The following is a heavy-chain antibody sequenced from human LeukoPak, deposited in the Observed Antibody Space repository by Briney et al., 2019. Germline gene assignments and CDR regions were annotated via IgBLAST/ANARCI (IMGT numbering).Heavy chain of an antibody. CDR3: ARAHYYDHADLFDY. J-gene: IGHJ4*02. D-gene: IGHD3-22*01. CDR2: VSSDGSRT. CDR1: GPTFSTYW. V-gene: IGHV3-74*01. Sequence: GGSQRLSCAVSGPTFSTYWMHWVRQAPGKGLVWVSRVSSDGSRTNYADSVKGRFTISRDNAKNTLYLQMNSLRAEDTAVYYCARAHYYDHADLFDYWGQGALVSVSS.